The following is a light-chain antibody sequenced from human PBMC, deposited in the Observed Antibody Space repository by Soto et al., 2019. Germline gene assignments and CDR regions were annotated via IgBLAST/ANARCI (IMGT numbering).Light chain of an antibody. CDR3: MQALQTPPWT. Sequence: EIVMTQSPLSLPVTPGEPASISCRSSHSLLHSNGYNYLDWYLQKPGQSPQLLIYLGSNRASGVPDRFSGSGSGTDFTLKLSRVEAEDVGVYYCMQALQTPPWTFGQGTKVEIK. J-gene: IGKJ1*01. V-gene: IGKV2-28*01. CDR1: HSLLHSNGYNY. CDR2: LGS.